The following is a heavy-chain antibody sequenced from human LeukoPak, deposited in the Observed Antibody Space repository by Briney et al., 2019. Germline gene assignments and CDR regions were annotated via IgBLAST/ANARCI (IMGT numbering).Heavy chain of an antibody. CDR2: IKSKTDGGTT. V-gene: IGHV3-15*01. Sequence: GGSLRLSCAASGFTFSNAWMSWVRQAPGKGLEWVGRIKSKTDGGTTDYAAPVKGRFTISRDDSKNTLYLQMNSLKTEDTAVYYCTTYSGDYGDYADAFDIWGQGTMVTVSS. CDR3: TTYSGDYGDYADAFDI. J-gene: IGHJ3*02. CDR1: GFTFSNAW. D-gene: IGHD4-17*01.